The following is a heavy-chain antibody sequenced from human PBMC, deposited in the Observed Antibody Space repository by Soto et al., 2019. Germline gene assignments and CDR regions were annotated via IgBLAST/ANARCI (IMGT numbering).Heavy chain of an antibody. CDR3: ARLGWGIAAGGPNYFYYYGMDV. CDR2: IDPSDSYT. D-gene: IGHD6-13*01. Sequence: PRESLKISCKGSGYSFTTYWINWVRQMPGRGLEWMGRIDPSDSYTNYSPSFQGHVSISADKSTSTAYLQWSSLQASDTARYYCARLGWGIAAGGPNYFYYYGMDVWGQGTTVTVSS. CDR1: GYSFTTYW. J-gene: IGHJ6*02. V-gene: IGHV5-10-1*01.